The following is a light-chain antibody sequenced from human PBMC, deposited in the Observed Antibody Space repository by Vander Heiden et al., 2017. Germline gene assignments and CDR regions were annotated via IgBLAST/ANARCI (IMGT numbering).Light chain of an antibody. CDR2: QDS. CDR3: QAWDSSTGV. CDR1: KVGDKY. V-gene: IGLV3-1*01. Sequence: SYELTQPPSVFVSPGQTASITCSGDKVGDKYACWYPKKPGQSPVLVIYQDSKRPSGVPVRFAGSNSGNTAALTISGTHAMDEADYYCQAWDSSTGVFGGGTKLTVL. J-gene: IGLJ2*01.